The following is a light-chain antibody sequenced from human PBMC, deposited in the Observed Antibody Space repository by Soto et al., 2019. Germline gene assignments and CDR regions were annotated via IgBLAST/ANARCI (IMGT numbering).Light chain of an antibody. V-gene: IGKV1-27*01. Sequence: DIQMTQSPSTLPASVGDRVTITFRASQGISNYLAWYQQKPGKVPKLLIYAASTLQSGVPSRFSGSGSGTDFTLSISSLQPEDVATYYCQKYNAAPLTFGQGTKVDIK. CDR1: QGISNY. CDR2: AAS. J-gene: IGKJ1*01. CDR3: QKYNAAPLT.